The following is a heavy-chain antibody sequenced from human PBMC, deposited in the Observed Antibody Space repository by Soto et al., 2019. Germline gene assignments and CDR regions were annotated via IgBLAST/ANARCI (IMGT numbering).Heavy chain of an antibody. Sequence: PSVTKSLTWTVAGGNIISGCCYWSRISKHPGKGLEWIGYIYYSGSTYYNPSLKSRVTVSVDTSKNQFSLKVTSVTAADTAVYYCARLYGYCIRNSCHGHYAMDVWGQETTVTVSS. D-gene: IGHD2-2*01. CDR1: GGNIISGCCY. CDR3: ARLYGYCIRNSCHGHYAMDV. V-gene: IGHV4-39*01. J-gene: IGHJ6*02. CDR2: IYYSGST.